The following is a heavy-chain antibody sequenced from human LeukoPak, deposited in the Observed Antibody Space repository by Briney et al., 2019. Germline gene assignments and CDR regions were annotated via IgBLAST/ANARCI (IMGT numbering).Heavy chain of an antibody. V-gene: IGHV1-2*02. J-gene: IGHJ4*02. D-gene: IGHD4-17*01. CDR3: ARDQYGDYAFTDY. Sequence: GASVKVSCKASGYTFTGYYMHWVRQAPGQGLEWMGWINPNSGGTNYAQKFQGRVTMTRDTSISTAYMELSRLRSDDTAVYYCARDQYGDYAFTDYWGQGTLVTVSS. CDR1: GYTFTGYY. CDR2: INPNSGGT.